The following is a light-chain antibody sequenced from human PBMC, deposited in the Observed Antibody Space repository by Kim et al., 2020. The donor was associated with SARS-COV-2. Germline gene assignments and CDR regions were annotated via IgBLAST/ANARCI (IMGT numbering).Light chain of an antibody. Sequence: EIVLTQSPGTLSLSPGERATLSCRASQSISSEFLAWYQQRSGQPPRLLMFGASNRAAGIPDRFSGGGSGTDFTLTITRLEPADSAVYYCQQYTTSPPAYTFGQGTKLEI. J-gene: IGKJ2*01. CDR1: QSISSEF. V-gene: IGKV3-20*01. CDR2: GAS. CDR3: QQYTTSPPAYT.